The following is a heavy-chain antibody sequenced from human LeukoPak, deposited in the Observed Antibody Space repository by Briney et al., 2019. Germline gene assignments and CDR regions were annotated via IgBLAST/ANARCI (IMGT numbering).Heavy chain of an antibody. CDR2: ISSTSSYI. J-gene: IGHJ4*02. CDR1: GFTLSRYN. V-gene: IGHV3-21*01. D-gene: IGHD3-9*01. Sequence: GGSLRLSCAASGFTLSRYNMNWVRQAPGKGLEWVSSISSTSSYIYYADSVKGRFTISRDNAKNSLYLQMNSLRAEDTAVYYCARGDYDILTGYYRIPYYFDYWGQGTLVTVSS. CDR3: ARGDYDILTGYYRIPYYFDY.